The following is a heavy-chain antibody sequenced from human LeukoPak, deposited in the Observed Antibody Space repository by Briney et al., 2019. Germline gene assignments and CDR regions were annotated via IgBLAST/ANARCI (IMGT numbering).Heavy chain of an antibody. V-gene: IGHV1-2*02. J-gene: IGHJ4*02. CDR1: GYTFTGYY. D-gene: IGHD4-17*01. CDR3: AREDYGVSRGDY. Sequence: ASVKVPCKASGYTFTGYYMHWVRQAPGQGLEWMGWINPNSGGTNYAQKFQGRVTMTRDTSISTAYMELSRLRSDDTAVYYCAREDYGVSRGDYWGQGTLVTVSS. CDR2: INPNSGGT.